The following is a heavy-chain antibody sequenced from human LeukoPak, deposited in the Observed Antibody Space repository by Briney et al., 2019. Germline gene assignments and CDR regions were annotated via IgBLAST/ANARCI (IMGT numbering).Heavy chain of an antibody. Sequence: GGPLRLSCAASGFTFSSYPMNWVRQAPGKGLEWVSSISSSSTYTFYADSVKGRFTISRDNAKNSLYLQMNSLRAEDTAVYYCAREGAFDMWGQGTMVTVSS. CDR3: AREGAFDM. V-gene: IGHV3-21*06. CDR1: GFTFSSYP. CDR2: ISSSSTYT. J-gene: IGHJ3*02.